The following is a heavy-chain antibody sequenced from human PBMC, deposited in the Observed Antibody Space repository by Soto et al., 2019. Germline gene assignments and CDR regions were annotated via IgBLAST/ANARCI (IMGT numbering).Heavy chain of an antibody. D-gene: IGHD1-1*01. CDR1: GFTFSSYV. CDR2: ISGNGDRT. V-gene: IGHV3-23*01. Sequence: VGSLRLSGSASGFTFSSYVMSWVRQAPGKGLEWVSAISGNGDRTYFGDSVKGRFTVSRDNSKNTLYLQMNSLRAEDTAIYYCAKEYTQLLAHFDYWGQGTLVTVSS. J-gene: IGHJ4*02. CDR3: AKEYTQLLAHFDY.